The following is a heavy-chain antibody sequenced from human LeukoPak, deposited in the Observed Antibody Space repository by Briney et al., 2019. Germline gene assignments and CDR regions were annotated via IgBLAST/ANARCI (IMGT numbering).Heavy chain of an antibody. V-gene: IGHV3-30*02. CDR1: GFTFSSYG. D-gene: IGHD6-13*01. CDR2: IRYDGSNK. J-gene: IGHJ3*02. Sequence: PGGSLRLSCAASGFTFSSYGMHWVRQAPGKGLEWVAFIRYDGSNKYYADSVKGRFTISRDNSKNTLYLQMNSLRAEDTAVYYCAKDQKYSSSWYTGAFDIWGQGTMVTVSS. CDR3: AKDQKYSSSWYTGAFDI.